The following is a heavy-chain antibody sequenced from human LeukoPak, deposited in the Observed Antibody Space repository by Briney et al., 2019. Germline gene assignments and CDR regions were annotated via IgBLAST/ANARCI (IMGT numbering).Heavy chain of an antibody. Sequence: SVKVSCKASGGTFSSYAISWVRQAPGQGLEWMGGIIPIFGTANYAQKFQGRVTITADKSTSTAYMELSSLRSEDTAVYYCARVTEYYYYMDVWGKGTTVTVSS. CDR2: IIPIFGTA. J-gene: IGHJ6*03. D-gene: IGHD1-14*01. CDR1: GGTFSSYA. CDR3: ARVTEYYYYMDV. V-gene: IGHV1-69*06.